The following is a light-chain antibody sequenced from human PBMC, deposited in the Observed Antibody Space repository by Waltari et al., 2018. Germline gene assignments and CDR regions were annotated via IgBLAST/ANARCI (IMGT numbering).Light chain of an antibody. CDR3: CSYTNTHVV. J-gene: IGLJ2*01. V-gene: IGLV2-14*02. CDR1: SSDVGSNNL. CDR2: EAT. Sequence: QSALTQPASVSGSPGQSITISCTGTSSDVGSNNLVSWYQQHPGQAPKLIIYEATKRTSGVSNLCSGSKSGNTASLTISGRQAEDEGDYYCCSYTNTHVVFGGGTKLTVL.